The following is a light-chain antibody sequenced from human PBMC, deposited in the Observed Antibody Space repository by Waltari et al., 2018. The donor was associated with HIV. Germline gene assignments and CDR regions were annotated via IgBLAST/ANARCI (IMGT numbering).Light chain of an antibody. CDR1: ALPKKY. V-gene: IGLV3-10*01. CDR3: YSTDSSGNHRV. J-gene: IGLJ2*01. CDR2: EDN. Sequence: SYELTQPPSVSVSPEQTARITCSGDALPKKYAYWYQEKSGQAPVLVIYEDNKRPSGIPERFSGSSSGTMATLTISGAQVEDEADYYCYSTDSSGNHRVFGGGTELIVL.